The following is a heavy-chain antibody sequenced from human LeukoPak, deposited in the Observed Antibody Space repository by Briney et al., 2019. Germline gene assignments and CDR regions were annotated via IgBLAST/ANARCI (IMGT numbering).Heavy chain of an antibody. CDR3: ARVRGYCSSTSCFHLYGMDV. CDR1: GYTFTSYG. J-gene: IGHJ6*02. V-gene: IGHV1-18*01. D-gene: IGHD2-2*01. CDR2: ISAYNGNT. Sequence: ASVKVSCKASGYTFTSYGISWVRQAPGQGLGWMGWISAYNGNTNYAQKLQGRVTMTTDTSTSTAYMELRSLRSDDTAVYYCARVRGYCSSTSCFHLYGMDVWGQGTTVTVSS.